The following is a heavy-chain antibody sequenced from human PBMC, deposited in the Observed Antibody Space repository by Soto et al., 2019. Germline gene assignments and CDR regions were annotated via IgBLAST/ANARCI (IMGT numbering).Heavy chain of an antibody. Sequence: QVQLQESGPGLVKPSQTLSLTCTVSGGSISSGGYYWSWIRQHPGKGLEWIGYIYYSGSTYYNPSLKSRVTISVDTSKNRFSLKLSSVTAADTAVYYCARGGRRSLYSSSPNWFDPWGQGTLVTVSS. CDR3: ARGGRRSLYSSSPNWFDP. D-gene: IGHD6-6*01. V-gene: IGHV4-31*03. J-gene: IGHJ5*02. CDR2: IYYSGST. CDR1: GGSISSGGYY.